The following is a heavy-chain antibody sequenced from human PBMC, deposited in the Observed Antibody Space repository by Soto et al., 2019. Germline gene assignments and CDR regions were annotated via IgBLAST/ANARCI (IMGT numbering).Heavy chain of an antibody. CDR1: GFVFSNAW. CDR2: IRSKTDGGTT. CDR3: STDI. V-gene: IGHV3-15*07. J-gene: IGHJ3*02. Sequence: EVQLVESGGGLVEPGGSLRLSCVASGFVFSNAWMNWVRQAPGKGLEWVGHIRSKTDGGTTDYAAPVKGRFTISRDDSKNTLYLQMNSLKTEDTAVYYCSTDIWGQGTMVTVSS.